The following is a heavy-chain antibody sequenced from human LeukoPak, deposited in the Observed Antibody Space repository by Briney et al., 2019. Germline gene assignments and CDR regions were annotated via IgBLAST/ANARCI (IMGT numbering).Heavy chain of an antibody. D-gene: IGHD1-26*01. CDR3: AKRGNYYSFDY. J-gene: IGHJ4*02. Sequence: PGGSLRLSCAASGFTSSTYAMNWVRQAPGKGLEWVSAISDSGGRTYYADSVRGRFTISRDSSKNTLYLQMNSLRAEDTAVYYCAKRGNYYSFDYWGQGTLVTVSS. CDR1: GFTSSTYA. CDR2: ISDSGGRT. V-gene: IGHV3-23*01.